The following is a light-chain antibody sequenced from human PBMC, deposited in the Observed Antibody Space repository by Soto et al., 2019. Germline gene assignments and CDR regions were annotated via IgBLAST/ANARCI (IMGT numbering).Light chain of an antibody. CDR3: QQYNKWPPYT. J-gene: IGKJ2*01. CDR2: GAS. V-gene: IGKV3-15*01. CDR1: QSLSSN. Sequence: EIVITQSPATLSVSPGERVTLSCRASQSLSSNLAWYHQKPGQAPRLLIYGASTRATGIPARFNGSGSGTEFTLTISSLQSEDFAVYYCQQYNKWPPYTFGQGTKVDIK.